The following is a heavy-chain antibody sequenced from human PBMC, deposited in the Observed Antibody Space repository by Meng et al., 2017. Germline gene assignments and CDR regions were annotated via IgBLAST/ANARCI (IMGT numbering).Heavy chain of an antibody. Sequence: QGQMQQSGPGLVKPSQPLSLTCAISGDSVSSNSAAWNWIRQSPSRGLEWLGRTYYRSKWYNEYTVSVKSRITINPDTSKNQFSLQLNSVTPEDTAVYCCARAYCSGGSCEFDYWGQGTLVTVS. J-gene: IGHJ4*02. CDR2: TYYRSKWYN. CDR1: GDSVSSNSAA. D-gene: IGHD2-15*01. CDR3: ARAYCSGGSCEFDY. V-gene: IGHV6-1*01.